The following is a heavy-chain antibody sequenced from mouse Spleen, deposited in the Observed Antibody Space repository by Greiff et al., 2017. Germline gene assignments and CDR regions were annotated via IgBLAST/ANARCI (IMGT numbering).Heavy chain of an antibody. Sequence: EVQRVESGGGLVPPGGSLRLSCAASGFTFTDYYMSWVRQPPGKALEWLGFIRNKANGYTTEYSASVKGRFTISRDNSQSVLYLQMNALRAEDSATYYCARSSYYDLDYWGEGTTLTVSS. V-gene: IGHV7-3*01. CDR1: GFTFTDYY. CDR2: IRNKANGYTT. D-gene: IGHD2-4*01. J-gene: IGHJ2*01. CDR3: ARSSYYDLDY.